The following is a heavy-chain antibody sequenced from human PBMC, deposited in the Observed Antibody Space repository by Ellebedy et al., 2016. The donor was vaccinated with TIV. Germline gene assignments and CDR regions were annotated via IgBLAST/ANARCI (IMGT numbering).Heavy chain of an antibody. CDR1: GFTFSTYA. Sequence: GESLKISXAASGFTFSTYAMNWVRQAPGKGLEWISYISSSSRTVYHTDSVKGRFTISRDNAKNSLFLQMNSLRAEDTAVYYCARDLASYDFRSGPPPYYMDVWGRGTTVTVSS. CDR3: ARDLASYDFRSGPPPYYMDV. CDR2: ISSSSRTV. J-gene: IGHJ6*03. V-gene: IGHV3-48*01. D-gene: IGHD3-3*01.